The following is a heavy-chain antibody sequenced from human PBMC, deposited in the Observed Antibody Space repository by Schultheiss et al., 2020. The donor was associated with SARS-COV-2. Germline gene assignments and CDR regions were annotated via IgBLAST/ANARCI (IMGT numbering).Heavy chain of an antibody. Sequence: SETLSLTCTVSGGSISSGGYYWSWIRQPPGKGLEWIGEINHSGSTNYNPSLKSRVTISVDTSKNQFSLKLSSVTAADTAVYYCAKDPVATVERDWYYYGMDVWGQGTTVTVSS. CDR1: GGSISSGGYY. CDR2: INHSGST. V-gene: IGHV4-39*07. D-gene: IGHD4-23*01. CDR3: AKDPVATVERDWYYYGMDV. J-gene: IGHJ6*02.